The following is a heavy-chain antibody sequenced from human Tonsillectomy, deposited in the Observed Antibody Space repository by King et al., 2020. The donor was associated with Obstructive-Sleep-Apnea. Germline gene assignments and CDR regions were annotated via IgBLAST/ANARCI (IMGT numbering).Heavy chain of an antibody. Sequence: VQLVESGGGLVMPGGSLRLSCAASGSTLNSYDMHWVRQATGKGLEWGSAIGTAGDPYYPASVKGRFTISRENAKNSLYLQMDSLRAGDTAVYYCARSKGYCSSTSCHFDYWGQGTLVTVSS. D-gene: IGHD2-2*01. CDR3: ARSKGYCSSTSCHFDY. CDR2: IGTAGDP. V-gene: IGHV3-13*05. J-gene: IGHJ4*02. CDR1: GSTLNSYD.